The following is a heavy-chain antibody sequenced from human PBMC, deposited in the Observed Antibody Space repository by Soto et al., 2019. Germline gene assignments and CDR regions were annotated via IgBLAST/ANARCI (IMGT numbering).Heavy chain of an antibody. CDR1: GFTFSSFS. V-gene: IGHV3-23*01. D-gene: IGHD2-2*01. CDR3: AKDRLVVPAPIDPEFQH. CDR2: ISGNGGST. J-gene: IGHJ1*01. Sequence: PGGSLRLSCAASGFTFSSFSMSWVRQAPWKGLEWVTLISGNGGSTYYADSVKGRFTISRDNSRKTLYLQMNSLRAEDTAVYYCAKDRLVVPAPIDPEFQHWGQGTLVAVSS.